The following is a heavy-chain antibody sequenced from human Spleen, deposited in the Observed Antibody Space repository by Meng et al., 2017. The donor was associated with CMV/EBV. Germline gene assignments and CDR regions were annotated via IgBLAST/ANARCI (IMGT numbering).Heavy chain of an antibody. Sequence: SGQVSGFAFSAFPIPWVRQAPGKGLGWVGVISSDGTKPYLANSVTGRFTISRDNSQNTVHLQMNSLRGEDTAVYFCARGTSLMKIDYWGQGTLVTVSS. D-gene: IGHD3/OR15-3a*01. CDR1: GFAFSAFP. J-gene: IGHJ4*02. CDR2: ISSDGTKP. CDR3: ARGTSLMKIDY. V-gene: IGHV3-30*04.